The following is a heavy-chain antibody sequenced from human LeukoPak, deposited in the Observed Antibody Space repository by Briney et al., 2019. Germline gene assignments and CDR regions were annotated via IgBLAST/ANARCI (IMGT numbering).Heavy chain of an antibody. CDR3: ARHQFRGQDKWALNALDY. Sequence: PSETLSLTCTVSGGSISSSSYYWGWIRQPPGKGLESIGSIYYSGSTYYNPSLKSRVTISVDTSKNQFSLKLSSVTAADTAVYYCARHQFRGQDKWALNALDYWGQGTLVTVSS. CDR1: GGSISSSSYY. CDR2: IYYSGST. J-gene: IGHJ4*02. V-gene: IGHV4-39*01. D-gene: IGHD2-8*01.